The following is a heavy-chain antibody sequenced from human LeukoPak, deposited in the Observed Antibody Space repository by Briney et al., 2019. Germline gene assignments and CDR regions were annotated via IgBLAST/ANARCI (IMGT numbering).Heavy chain of an antibody. Sequence: SETLALTCAVCSGSFWGYYWSWSRQPPGKGLEWIGEINHSGSTNYNPSLKSRVTISVDTSKNQFSLKLSSVTAGDTAVDYCARRRGTAPDDYWGQGTLV. V-gene: IGHV4-34*01. J-gene: IGHJ4*02. D-gene: IGHD1-1*01. CDR1: SGSFWGYY. CDR3: ARRRGTAPDDY. CDR2: INHSGST.